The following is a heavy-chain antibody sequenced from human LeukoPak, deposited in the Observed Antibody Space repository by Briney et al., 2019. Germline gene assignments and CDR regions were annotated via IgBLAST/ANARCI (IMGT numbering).Heavy chain of an antibody. CDR1: GFIFSNYG. J-gene: IGHJ4*02. CDR3: AKVVPFELGFDY. V-gene: IGHV3-33*06. CDR2: IWFDGSNE. Sequence: GRSLRLSCAASGFIFSNYGMHWVRQAPGKGLEWVAVIWFDGSNEDYADSVKGRFTTSRDNSKNTLFLQMNSLRAEDTAVYYCAKVVPFELGFDYWGQGTLVTGSS. D-gene: IGHD3/OR15-3a*01.